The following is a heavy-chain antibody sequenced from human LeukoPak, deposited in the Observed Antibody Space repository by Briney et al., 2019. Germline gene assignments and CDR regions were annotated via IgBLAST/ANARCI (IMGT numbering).Heavy chain of an antibody. CDR3: VRLRRNSDKSDYYYFYDY. CDR1: GLTFSDYS. Sequence: GGSLRVYCAASGLTFSDYSMNWVRKAQGKGLEWVSSLNPTSSSIYYADAVRGRFTISRDNARSSLFLQMNSLTAEDTAVYYCVRLRRNSDKSDYYYFYDYWGQGILVTVSS. J-gene: IGHJ4*02. D-gene: IGHD3-22*01. CDR2: LNPTSSSI. V-gene: IGHV3-21*06.